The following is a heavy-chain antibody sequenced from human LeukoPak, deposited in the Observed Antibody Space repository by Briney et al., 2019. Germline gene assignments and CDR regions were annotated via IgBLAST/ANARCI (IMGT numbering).Heavy chain of an antibody. D-gene: IGHD2-21*02. CDR2: INPNSGGT. V-gene: IGHV1-2*04. Sequence: ASVKVSCKASGYTFTSYAMHWVRQAPGQRLEWMGWINPNSGGTNYAQKFQGWVTMTRDTSISTAYMELSRLRSDDTAVYYCAREPHAYCGGDCYGYYFDYWGQGTLVTVSS. J-gene: IGHJ4*02. CDR3: AREPHAYCGGDCYGYYFDY. CDR1: GYTFTSYA.